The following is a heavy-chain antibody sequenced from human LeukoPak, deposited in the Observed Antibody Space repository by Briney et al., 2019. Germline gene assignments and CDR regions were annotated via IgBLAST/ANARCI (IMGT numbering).Heavy chain of an antibody. V-gene: IGHV3-7*01. CDR1: GFTFSSYW. Sequence: GGSLRLSCAAPGFTFSSYWMTWVRQAPGKGLEWVANIKQDGSEKYYVGSVKGRFTISRDNAKKSLYLQMNSLRADDTAVYFCASRLEFCSGGSCSSDAFDIWGQGTMVTVSS. D-gene: IGHD2-15*01. CDR2: IKQDGSEK. CDR3: ASRLEFCSGGSCSSDAFDI. J-gene: IGHJ3*02.